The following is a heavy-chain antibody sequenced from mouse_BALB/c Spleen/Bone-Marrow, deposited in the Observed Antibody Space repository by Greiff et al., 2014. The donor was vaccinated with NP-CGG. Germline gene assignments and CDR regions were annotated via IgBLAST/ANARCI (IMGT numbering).Heavy chain of an antibody. J-gene: IGHJ2*01. D-gene: IGHD2-4*01. Sequence: VQLQQSGPELVKPGALVKISCKASGYTFTTYDINWVKQGPGQGLEWIGWISPGDGNTNYNEKFKGKATLTADKSSSTAYMQLSSLTSENSAVYFCARGGDYHYFDYWGQGTTLTVSS. CDR1: GYTFTTYD. CDR2: ISPGDGNT. CDR3: ARGGDYHYFDY. V-gene: IGHV1S56*01.